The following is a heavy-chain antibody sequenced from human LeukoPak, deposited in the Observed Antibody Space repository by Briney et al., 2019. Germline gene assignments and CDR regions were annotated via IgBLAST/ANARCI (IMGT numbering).Heavy chain of an antibody. J-gene: IGHJ1*01. CDR1: GYTFTGYY. CDR3: ARDSGAEYFQH. CDR2: INPNSGGT. V-gene: IGHV1-2*02. D-gene: IGHD6-19*01. Sequence: SVKGTCKASGYTFTGYYMHWVRHATGHGLEWMGWINPNSGGTNYAQTFQGRVTMTRDTSISTAYMELSGLRSDDTAMYYSARDSGAEYFQHWGQGTLVTVSS.